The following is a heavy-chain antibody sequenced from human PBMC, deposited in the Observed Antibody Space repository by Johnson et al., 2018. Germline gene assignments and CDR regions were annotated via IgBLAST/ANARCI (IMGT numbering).Heavy chain of an antibody. V-gene: IGHV6-1*01. D-gene: IGHD1-26*01. CDR3: VRDRGGGSYAEYFQH. Sequence: QVQLQESGPGLVKASLTLSLTCAIYGDSVSSNSAAWNWIRQSPSRGLAWLGRTYYRSKWYNDYAVSVKSRITTNPDTSKNQFSLQLNSVTPEDTDVYYCVRDRGGGSYAEYFQHWGQGTLVTVSS. CDR2: TYYRSKWYN. CDR1: GDSVSSNSAA. J-gene: IGHJ1*01.